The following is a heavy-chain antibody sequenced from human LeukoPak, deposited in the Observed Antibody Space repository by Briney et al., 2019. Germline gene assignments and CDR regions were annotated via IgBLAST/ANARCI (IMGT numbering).Heavy chain of an antibody. J-gene: IGHJ4*02. Sequence: ASVKVSCKASGYTFTSYGISWVRQAPGQGLEWMGWISAYNGNTNYAQKLQGRVTMTTDTSTSTAYVELRSLRSDDTAVYYCARDRKYSSSSIDYWGQGTLVTVSS. D-gene: IGHD6-6*01. CDR2: ISAYNGNT. CDR1: GYTFTSYG. CDR3: ARDRKYSSSSIDY. V-gene: IGHV1-18*01.